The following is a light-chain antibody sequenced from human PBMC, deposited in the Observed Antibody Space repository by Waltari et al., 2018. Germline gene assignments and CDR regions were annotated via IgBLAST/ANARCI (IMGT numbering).Light chain of an antibody. J-gene: IGLJ3*02. CDR2: GHN. CDR3: QSYDSSVSAWV. V-gene: IGLV1-40*01. CDR1: SSNIGAGYD. Sequence: QSVLTQPPSASGAPGQSITISCTGSSSNIGAGYDVHWYQHLPGTAPKLLIYGHNNRPSGVPDRFSGSKSGTSASLAITGLQAEDEADYYCQSYDSSVSAWVFGGGTKLTVV.